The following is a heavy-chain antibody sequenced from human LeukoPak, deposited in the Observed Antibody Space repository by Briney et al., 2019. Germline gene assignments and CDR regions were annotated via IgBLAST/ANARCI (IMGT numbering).Heavy chain of an antibody. J-gene: IGHJ4*02. V-gene: IGHV3-74*01. CDR1: GFTFNSYW. CDR2: INTDGSST. D-gene: IGHD1-26*01. Sequence: GGSLRLSCAASGFTFNSYWMHWVRQAPGEGLVWVSRINTDGSSTSYADSVKGRFTISRDNAKNTLYVQMNSLRAEDTAVYYCASLAGATEFDSWGQGTLVTISS. CDR3: ASLAGATEFDS.